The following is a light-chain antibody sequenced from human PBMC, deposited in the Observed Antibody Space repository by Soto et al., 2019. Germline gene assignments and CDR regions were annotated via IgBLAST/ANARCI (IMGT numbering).Light chain of an antibody. Sequence: QSVLTQPPSTSGTPGQRVTISCSGSSSNIGGNHVYWYQQFPGMAPKLLMYRSDQRPTGVPDRVSGSKSGISASLAISGLRSDDEADYYCSARDDSLSGVVFGGGTQLTVL. CDR3: SARDDSLSGVV. CDR2: RSD. V-gene: IGLV1-47*01. CDR1: SSNIGGNH. J-gene: IGLJ2*01.